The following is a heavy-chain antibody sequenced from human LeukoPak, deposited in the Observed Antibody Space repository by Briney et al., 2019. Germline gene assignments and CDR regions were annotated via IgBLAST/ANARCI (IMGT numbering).Heavy chain of an antibody. CDR1: GFTVSSNY. Sequence: PGGSLRLSCAASGFTVSSNYMSWVRQAPGKGLEWVSVIYSGGSTYYADSVKGRFTISRDNSKNTLYLQMNSLRAEDTAVYYCARAPDLVAFDIWGQGTMVTVSS. CDR2: IYSGGST. CDR3: ARAPDLVAFDI. D-gene: IGHD3-3*01. J-gene: IGHJ3*02. V-gene: IGHV3-53*01.